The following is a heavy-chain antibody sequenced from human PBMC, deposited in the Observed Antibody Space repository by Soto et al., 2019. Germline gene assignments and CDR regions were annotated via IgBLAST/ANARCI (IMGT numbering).Heavy chain of an antibody. CDR2: INAGNGNT. CDR1: GYTFTSYA. V-gene: IGHV1-3*01. J-gene: IGHJ4*02. D-gene: IGHD6-19*01. CDR3: ARGVGTAVASYFDY. Sequence: ASVKVSCKASGYTFTSYAMHWVRQAPGQRLEWMGWINAGNGNTKYSQKFQGRVTITRDTSASTAYMELSSLRSEDTAVYYCARGVGTAVASYFDYWGQGTLVTAPQ.